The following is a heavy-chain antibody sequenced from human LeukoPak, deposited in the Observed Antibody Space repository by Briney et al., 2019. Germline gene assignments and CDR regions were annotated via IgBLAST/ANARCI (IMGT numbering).Heavy chain of an antibody. D-gene: IGHD3-22*01. CDR3: AKDTYYDSSGMFDY. V-gene: IGHV3-23*01. CDR1: GFTYSRYA. Sequence: GGSLRLSCAASGFTYSRYAMSWVRQATGKGLEWVSVISGSGGSTYYADSVKGRFTISRNNSKNTLFLKRNSLRAEDTAVYYCAKDTYYDSSGMFDYWGQGTLVTVSS. J-gene: IGHJ4*02. CDR2: ISGSGGST.